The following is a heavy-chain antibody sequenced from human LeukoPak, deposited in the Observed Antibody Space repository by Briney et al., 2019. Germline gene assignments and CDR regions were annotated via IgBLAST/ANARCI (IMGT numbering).Heavy chain of an antibody. CDR1: GYTFTSYD. J-gene: IGHJ4*02. V-gene: IGHV1-8*01. CDR3: ARRDSSGYYDTSSGLDY. Sequence: GASVKVSCKASGYTFTSYDINWVRQATGQGLEWMGWMNPNSGNTGYAQKFQGRVTMTRNTSISTAYMELSSLRSEDTAVYYCARRDSSGYYDTSSGLDYWGRGTLVTVSS. D-gene: IGHD3-22*01. CDR2: MNPNSGNT.